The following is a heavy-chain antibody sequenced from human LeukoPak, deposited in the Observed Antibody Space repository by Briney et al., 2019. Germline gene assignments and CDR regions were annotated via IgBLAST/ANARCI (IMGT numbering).Heavy chain of an antibody. J-gene: IGHJ6*03. CDR2: ISSSSSTI. V-gene: IGHV3-48*01. D-gene: IGHD2-15*01. Sequence: PGGSLRLSCAASGFTFSSYSMNWVRQAPGKGLEWVSYISSSSSTIYYADSVKGRFTISRDNAKNSLYLQMNSLGAEDTAVYYCARDLLLHYYYMDVWGKGTTVTVSS. CDR1: GFTFSSYS. CDR3: ARDLLLHYYYMDV.